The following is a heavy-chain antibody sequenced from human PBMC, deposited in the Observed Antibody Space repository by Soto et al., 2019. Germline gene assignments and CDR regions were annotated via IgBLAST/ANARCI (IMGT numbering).Heavy chain of an antibody. CDR2: IYYSGST. D-gene: IGHD5-18*01. CDR3: ARGGYSYVPYFDY. Sequence: PSETLSLTCTVSGGSISSYYWSWIRQPPGKGLEWIGYIYYSGSTNYNPSLKSRVTISVDTSKNQFSLKLSSVTAADTAVYYCARGGYSYVPYFDYWGQGTLVTVSS. J-gene: IGHJ4*02. V-gene: IGHV4-59*01. CDR1: GGSISSYY.